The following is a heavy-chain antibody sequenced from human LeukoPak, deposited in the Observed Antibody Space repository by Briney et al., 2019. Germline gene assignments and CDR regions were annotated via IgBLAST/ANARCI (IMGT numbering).Heavy chain of an antibody. CDR2: IIPIFGTA. D-gene: IGHD3-22*01. CDR1: GGTFSSCA. V-gene: IGHV1-69*13. CDR3: AVGYSGYYRFDY. J-gene: IGHJ4*02. Sequence: GASVKVSCKASGGTFSSCAISWVRQAPGHGLEWMGGIIPIFGTANYAQKFQGRVTITADESTSTAYMELSSLRSEDTAVYYCAVGYSGYYRFDYWGQGTLVTVSS.